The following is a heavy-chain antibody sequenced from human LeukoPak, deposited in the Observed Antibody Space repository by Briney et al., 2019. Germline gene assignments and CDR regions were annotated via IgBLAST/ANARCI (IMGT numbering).Heavy chain of an antibody. CDR1: GGSFSGYY. CDR2: INHSGST. J-gene: IGHJ4*02. D-gene: IGHD2-2*01. Sequence: PSETLSRTCAVYGGSFSGYYWSWIRQPPGKGREWIGEINHSGSTNYNPSLKSGVTISVDTSKNQFSLKLSSVTAADTAVYYCARGSVVVVPAATIFNYWGQGTLVTVSS. V-gene: IGHV4-34*01. CDR3: ARGSVVVVPAATIFNY.